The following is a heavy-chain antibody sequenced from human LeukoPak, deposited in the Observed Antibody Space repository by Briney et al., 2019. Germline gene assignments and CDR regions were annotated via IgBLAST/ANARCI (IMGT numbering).Heavy chain of an antibody. CDR1: GFTFSSYA. Sequence: GGSLRLSCAASGFTFSSYAISWVRQAPGKGLEWVSAISGSGSNTYYPGSVKGRFTISRDNSRNTLYLQMNSLRAEDTAVYYCAPTVAGTVDYWGQGTLVTVSS. D-gene: IGHD6-19*01. CDR3: APTVAGTVDY. J-gene: IGHJ4*02. V-gene: IGHV3-23*01. CDR2: ISGSGSNT.